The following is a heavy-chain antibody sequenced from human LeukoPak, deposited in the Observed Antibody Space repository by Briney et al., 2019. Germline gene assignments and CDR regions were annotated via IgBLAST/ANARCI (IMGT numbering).Heavy chain of an antibody. J-gene: IGHJ4*02. CDR2: IWYDGSNK. D-gene: IGHD3-10*01. CDR3: ARGFRAMVRGVKY. V-gene: IGHV3-33*08. CDR1: GFTFTSYW. Sequence: PGGSLRLSCAASGFTFTSYWMSWVRQAPGKGLEWVAVIWYDGSNKNYADSVKGRFTISRDNSKNTLYLQMNSLRAEDTAVYYCARGFRAMVRGVKYWGQGTLVTVSS.